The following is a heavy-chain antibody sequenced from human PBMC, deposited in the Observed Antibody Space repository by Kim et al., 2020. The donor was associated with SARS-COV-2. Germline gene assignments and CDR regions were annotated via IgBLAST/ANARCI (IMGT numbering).Heavy chain of an antibody. V-gene: IGHV3-9*01. CDR1: GFTFDDYA. Sequence: GGSLRLSCAASGFTFDDYAMHWVRQAPGKGLEWVSGISWNSGSIGYADSVKGRFTISRDNAKNSLYLQMNSLRAEDTALYYCAKDIRSHNYDILTGYGM. CDR3: AKDIRSHNYDILTGYGM. CDR2: ISWNSGSI. J-gene: IGHJ6*01. D-gene: IGHD3-9*01.